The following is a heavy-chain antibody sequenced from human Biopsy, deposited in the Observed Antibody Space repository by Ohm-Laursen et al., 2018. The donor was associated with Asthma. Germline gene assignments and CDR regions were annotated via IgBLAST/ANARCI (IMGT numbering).Heavy chain of an antibody. CDR3: AKDPRIYGDNVAGMDV. CDR2: IYSGGTS. J-gene: IGHJ6*02. Sequence: SLRLSCAASGFAVSRDYMFWVRQAPGKGLEWVSVIYSGGTSHTADSVRGRFTISRDYSKNTLYLQMNSLRAEDTAVYYCAKDPRIYGDNVAGMDVWGQGTAVNVSS. D-gene: IGHD4-17*01. V-gene: IGHV3-53*01. CDR1: GFAVSRDY.